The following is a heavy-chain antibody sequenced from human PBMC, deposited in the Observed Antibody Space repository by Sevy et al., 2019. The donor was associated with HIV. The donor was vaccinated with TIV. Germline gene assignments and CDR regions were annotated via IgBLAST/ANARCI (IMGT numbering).Heavy chain of an antibody. Sequence: GGSLRLSCAASGFTFSNAWMSWVRQAPGKGLEWVGRIKSKTDGGTTDYAAPVKGRFTISRDDSKTKLYLQMNSLKTTDAAAYYCSRDTIAVTGAGGDYWGQGTLVTVSS. CDR3: SRDTIAVTGAGGDY. CDR2: IKSKTDGGTT. J-gene: IGHJ4*02. CDR1: GFTFSNAW. D-gene: IGHD4-17*01. V-gene: IGHV3-15*01.